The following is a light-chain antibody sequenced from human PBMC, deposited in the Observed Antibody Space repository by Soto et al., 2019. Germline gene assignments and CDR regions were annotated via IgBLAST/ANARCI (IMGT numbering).Light chain of an antibody. CDR1: QDISNY. CDR3: QQYDNLHT. V-gene: IGKV1-33*01. Sequence: DIQMTQSPSSLSASVGDRDTITCQASQDISNYLNWYQQKPGKAPKLLIYDASNLETGVPSRFSGSGSGTDFTFNISSLQPEDIATYYCQQYDNLHTFGGGTKVEIK. J-gene: IGKJ4*01. CDR2: DAS.